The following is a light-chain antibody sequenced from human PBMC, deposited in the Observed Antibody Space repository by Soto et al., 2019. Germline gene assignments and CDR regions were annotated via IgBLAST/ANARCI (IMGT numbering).Light chain of an antibody. CDR2: EVS. J-gene: IGLJ2*01. V-gene: IGLV2-14*01. CDR3: ISYTSSVPLV. Sequence: QSALTQPASVSGSPGQSITISCTGTNSDVGGYNYVSWYQQHPGKAPKLMIYEVSNRPSGVSDRFSGSKSGNTASLTISGLQAEDEADYYCISYTSSVPLVFGGGTKLTFL. CDR1: NSDVGGYNY.